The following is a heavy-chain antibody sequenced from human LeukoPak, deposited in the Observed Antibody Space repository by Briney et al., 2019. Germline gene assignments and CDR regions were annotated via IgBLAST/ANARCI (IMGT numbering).Heavy chain of an antibody. CDR2: SRNKANSYTT. V-gene: IGHV3-72*01. J-gene: IGHJ4*02. Sequence: GGSLRLSCAASGFTFTDHYIDWVRQAPGKGLEWVGRSRNKANSYTTEYAASVRGRFTISRDDSKNSVFLQMDSLKTEDTAVYYCARVGVGTTKDLDQWGQGTLVTVSS. D-gene: IGHD1-26*01. CDR3: ARVGVGTTKDLDQ. CDR1: GFTFTDHY.